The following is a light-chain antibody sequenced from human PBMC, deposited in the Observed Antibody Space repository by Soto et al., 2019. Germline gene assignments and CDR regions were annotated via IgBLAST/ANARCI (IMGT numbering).Light chain of an antibody. J-gene: IGKJ4*01. V-gene: IGKV1-39*01. CDR1: QSISSY. Sequence: DIQMTQSPSSLSASVGDRVTITCRASQSISSYLHWYQQKPGKAPKLLIYAASSLQSGVPSRFSGSGSGTDFTLTISSLQPEDFATDYCQQSYSTPELTFGGGTKVEIK. CDR3: QQSYSTPELT. CDR2: AAS.